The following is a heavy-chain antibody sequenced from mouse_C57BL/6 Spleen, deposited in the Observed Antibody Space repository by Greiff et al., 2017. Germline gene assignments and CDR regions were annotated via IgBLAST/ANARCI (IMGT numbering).Heavy chain of an antibody. Sequence: QVHVKQPGAELVKPGASVKVSCKASGYTFTSYWMHWVKQRPGQGLEWLGRIHPSDSDTNYNQKFKGKATLTVDKSSSTAYMQLSSLTSEDSAVYYCAIKTGFDYWGQGTTLTVSS. J-gene: IGHJ2*01. CDR3: AIKTGFDY. CDR2: IHPSDSDT. CDR1: GYTFTSYW. V-gene: IGHV1-74*01. D-gene: IGHD4-1*01.